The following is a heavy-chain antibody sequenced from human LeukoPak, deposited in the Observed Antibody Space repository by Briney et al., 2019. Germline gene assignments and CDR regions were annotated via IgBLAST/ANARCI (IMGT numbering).Heavy chain of an antibody. CDR3: AKGERYFDWLLIPFDY. CDR1: GFTFSSYA. J-gene: IGHJ4*02. CDR2: IIGSGGST. Sequence: GSLRLSCAASGFTFSSYAMSWVRQAPGKGLEWVSAIIGSGGSTYYADSVKGRFTISRDNSKNTLYLQMNSLRAEDTAVYYCAKGERYFDWLLIPFDYWGQGTLVTVSS. V-gene: IGHV3-23*01. D-gene: IGHD3-9*01.